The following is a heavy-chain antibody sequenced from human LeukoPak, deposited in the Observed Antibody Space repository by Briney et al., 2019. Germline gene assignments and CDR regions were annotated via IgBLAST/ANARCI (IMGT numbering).Heavy chain of an antibody. J-gene: IGHJ5*02. Sequence: GSLRLSCAASGFTFSSYAMSWVRQAPGKGLEWDSAISGSGGSTYYADSVKGRFTISRDTSKNTLYLQINSLRVEDTAVYYCIVFGDSNHWGQGTLVTVSS. CDR1: GFTFSSYA. D-gene: IGHD4-17*01. CDR3: IVFGDSNH. V-gene: IGHV3-23*01. CDR2: ISGSGGST.